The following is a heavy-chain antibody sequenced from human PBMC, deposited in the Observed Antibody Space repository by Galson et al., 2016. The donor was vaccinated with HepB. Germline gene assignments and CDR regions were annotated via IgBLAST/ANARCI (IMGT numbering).Heavy chain of an antibody. CDR1: AFSFSNYG. J-gene: IGHJ6*02. CDR3: AREGVDNSGWVAIDV. CDR2: IWRDGSNK. V-gene: IGHV3-33*01. D-gene: IGHD6-19*01. Sequence: SLRLSCAASAFSFSNYGFHWVRQAPGKGLEWVSTIWRDGSNKCYVDSVKGRFTISRDNAKSTLYLQMNSLRAEDTAVYYCAREGVDNSGWVAIDVWGQGATVTVSS.